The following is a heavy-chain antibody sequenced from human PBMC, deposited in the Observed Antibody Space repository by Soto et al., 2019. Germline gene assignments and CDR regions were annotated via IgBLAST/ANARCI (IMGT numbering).Heavy chain of an antibody. D-gene: IGHD3-16*01. J-gene: IGHJ6*02. CDR3: AKGILSATIGPYAMDV. CDR2: ISYDGNYI. CDR1: GFAFSSYA. Sequence: PGGSLRLSCEASGFAFSSYAMHWVRQAPGKGLEWVGVISYDGNYIYYADSVKGRFTISRDNSKSTLYVQVNSLRPEDTAVYYCAKGILSATIGPYAMDVWGQGTTVTVSS. V-gene: IGHV3-30*18.